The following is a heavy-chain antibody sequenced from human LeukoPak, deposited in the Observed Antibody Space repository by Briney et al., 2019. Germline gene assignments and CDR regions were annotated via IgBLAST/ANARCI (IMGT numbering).Heavy chain of an antibody. D-gene: IGHD2-15*01. CDR3: ARQEYCSGGSCYTWFDP. CDR1: GYSFTNYW. V-gene: IGHV5-51*01. J-gene: IGHJ5*02. Sequence: GESLKISCRGSGYSFTNYWIGWVRQMPGKGLEWMGIIYPDDSDTKYSPSFQGQVTISADKSISTAYLQWRRLEAPDTAMYYCARQEYCSGGSCYTWFDPWGQGTLVTVSS. CDR2: IYPDDSDT.